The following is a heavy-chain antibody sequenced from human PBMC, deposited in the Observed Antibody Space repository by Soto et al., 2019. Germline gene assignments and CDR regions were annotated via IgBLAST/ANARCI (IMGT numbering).Heavy chain of an antibody. CDR1: GGSISSSNW. Sequence: SETLSLTCAVSGGSISSSNWWSWVRQPPGKGLEWIGEIYHSGSTNYNPSLKSRVTISVDKSKNQFSLKLSSVTAADTAVYYCARDRNSSGWENWFDPWGQGTLVTSPQ. V-gene: IGHV4-4*02. D-gene: IGHD6-19*01. CDR3: ARDRNSSGWENWFDP. J-gene: IGHJ5*02. CDR2: IYHSGST.